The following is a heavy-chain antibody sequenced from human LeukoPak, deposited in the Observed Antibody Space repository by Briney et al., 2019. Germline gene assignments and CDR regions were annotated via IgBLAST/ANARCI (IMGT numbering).Heavy chain of an antibody. CDR1: GYSISSGYY. V-gene: IGHV4-38-2*01. CDR3: ARWGFSGGWNYGDFDY. D-gene: IGHD6-19*01. CDR2: FHHSGKT. Sequence: SETLSLTCAVSGYSISSGYYWGWIRQPPGKGLEWIGSFHHSGKTYYNPSLKCRVTIPVDTSKNQFSLILTSVTAADTAVYYCARWGFSGGWNYGDFDYWGQGTLVTVSS. J-gene: IGHJ4*02.